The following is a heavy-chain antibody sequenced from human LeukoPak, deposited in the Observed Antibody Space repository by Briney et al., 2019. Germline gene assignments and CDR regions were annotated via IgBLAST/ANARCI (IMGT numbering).Heavy chain of an antibody. Sequence: ASVKVSCKASGGTFSSYAISWVRQAPGQGLEWMGGIIPFFGTANYAQKFQGRVTITADESTSTAYMELSSLRSEDTAVYYCARSPSDTIFGVVIDYWGQGTLVTVSS. CDR2: IIPFFGTA. CDR3: ARSPSDTIFGVVIDY. V-gene: IGHV1-69*13. D-gene: IGHD3-3*01. J-gene: IGHJ4*02. CDR1: GGTFSSYA.